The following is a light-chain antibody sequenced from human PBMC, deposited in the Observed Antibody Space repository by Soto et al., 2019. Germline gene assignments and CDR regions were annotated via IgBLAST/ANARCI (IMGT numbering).Light chain of an antibody. V-gene: IGKV3-20*01. CDR1: QSVSFNY. CDR3: QQYGDSPIT. J-gene: IGKJ5*01. CDR2: GAS. Sequence: ENVLTQSPGTLSLSPVERATLSCRASQSVSFNYLAWYQQKPGQAPRLLIYGASSRATGIPDRLSGSGSGTDFTLTISRLEPEDFAVYYCQQYGDSPITFGQGTRLEIK.